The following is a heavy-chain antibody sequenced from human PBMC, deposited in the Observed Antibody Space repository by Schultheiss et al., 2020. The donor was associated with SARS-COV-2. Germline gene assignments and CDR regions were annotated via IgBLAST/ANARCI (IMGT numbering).Heavy chain of an antibody. CDR3: ARGEIAVAGSYYYYGMDV. D-gene: IGHD6-19*01. CDR1: GGSISSYY. CDR2: IYHSGST. Sequence: SETLSLTCTVSGGSISSYYWSWIRQPPGKGLEWIGSIYHSGSTNYNPSLKSRVTISVDKSKNQFSLKLSSVTAADTAVYYCARGEIAVAGSYYYYGMDVWGQGTTVTVSS. J-gene: IGHJ6*02. V-gene: IGHV4-59*12.